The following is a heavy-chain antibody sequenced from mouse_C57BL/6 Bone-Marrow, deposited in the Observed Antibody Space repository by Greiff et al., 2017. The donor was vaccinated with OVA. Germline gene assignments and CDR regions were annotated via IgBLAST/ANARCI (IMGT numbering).Heavy chain of an antibody. J-gene: IGHJ2*01. V-gene: IGHV1-9*01. D-gene: IGHD1-1*01. CDR3: ARMTTVVAEDY. CDR1: GYTFTGYW. CDR2: ILPGSGST. Sequence: VQVVESGAELMKPGASVKLSCKATGYTFTGYWIEWVKQRPGHGLEWIGEILPGSGSTNYTEKFKGKATVTADTSANTAYMQLSSLTTEDSAIDYGARMTTVVAEDYWGQGTTLTVSS.